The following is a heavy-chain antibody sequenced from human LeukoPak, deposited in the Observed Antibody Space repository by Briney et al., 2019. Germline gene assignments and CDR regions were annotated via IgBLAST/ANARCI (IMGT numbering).Heavy chain of an antibody. D-gene: IGHD3-16*01. CDR2: ISWNSGSI. Sequence: GGSLRLSCAASGFTFDDYAMHWVRQAPGKGLEWVSGISWNSGSIGYADSVKGRFTISRDNAKNSLYLQMNSLRAEDTAVYYCASRWGGWGQGTLVTVS. CDR1: GFTFDDYA. J-gene: IGHJ4*02. V-gene: IGHV3-9*01. CDR3: ASRWGG.